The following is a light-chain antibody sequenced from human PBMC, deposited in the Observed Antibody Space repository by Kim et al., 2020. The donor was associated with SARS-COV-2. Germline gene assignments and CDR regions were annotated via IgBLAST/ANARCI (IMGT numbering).Light chain of an antibody. Sequence: EIVMTQSPATLSVSPGERVTLSCRASQSVSSNLAWYQQKPGQAPRLLIYGASTRATGIPARFSGSGSGTEFTLTISSLQSEDFAVYYCKDYSNMLRTFGQGRKVDIK. CDR3: KDYSNMLRT. CDR2: GAS. V-gene: IGKV3-15*01. J-gene: IGKJ1*01. CDR1: QSVSSN.